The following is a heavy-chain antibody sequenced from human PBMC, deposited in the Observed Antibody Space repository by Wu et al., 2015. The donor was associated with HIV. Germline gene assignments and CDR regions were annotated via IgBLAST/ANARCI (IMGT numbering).Heavy chain of an antibody. V-gene: IGHV1-46*01. CDR3: GREQYGAVSGLSMDV. CDR1: GYTFTTYS. Sequence: QVQLVQSGAEVKEPGASVKISCKTSGYTFTTYSIHWVRQAPGQGLEWVGTLNPSGGRRRNALKFRDRITMTRDMSTSTFYMELRRLTSEDTALYYCGREQYGAVSGLSMDVWGKGTTVT. CDR2: LNPSGGRR. D-gene: IGHD3-16*01. J-gene: IGHJ6*03.